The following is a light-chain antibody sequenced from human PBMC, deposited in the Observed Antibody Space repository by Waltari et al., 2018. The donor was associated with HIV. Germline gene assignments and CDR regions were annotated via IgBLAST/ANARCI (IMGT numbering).Light chain of an antibody. CDR1: SSDVGSYNL. Sequence: QSALTQPASVSGSPGPSLTIPCTGTSSDVGSYNLVSWYQQHPGKAPKLMIYEVTKRPSGVSNRFSGSKSGNTASLTISGLQAEDEGDYHCCSYAGTSILVFGGGTKLTVL. V-gene: IGLV2-23*02. CDR3: CSYAGTSILV. CDR2: EVT. J-gene: IGLJ3*02.